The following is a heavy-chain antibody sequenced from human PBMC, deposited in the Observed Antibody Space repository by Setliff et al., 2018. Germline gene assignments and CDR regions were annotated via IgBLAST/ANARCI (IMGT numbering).Heavy chain of an antibody. CDR1: GYTFSRNY. Sequence: ASVKVSCKAYGYTFSRNYITWVRQAPGRGLEWMGWISGYNGDTNYAQKFQGRVTMTTDTSTSTAYMELRSLRSDDTAVYYCARDQWTYDSSGYYYRFDYWGQGTLVTVSS. CDR3: ARDQWTYDSSGYYYRFDY. J-gene: IGHJ4*02. V-gene: IGHV1-18*01. CDR2: ISGYNGDT. D-gene: IGHD3-22*01.